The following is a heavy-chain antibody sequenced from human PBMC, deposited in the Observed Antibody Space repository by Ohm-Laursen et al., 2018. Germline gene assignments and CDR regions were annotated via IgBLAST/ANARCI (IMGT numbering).Heavy chain of an antibody. CDR1: GYTFTGYY. D-gene: IGHD3-3*01. V-gene: IGHV1-2*02. Sequence: ASSVKASCKASGYTFTGYYMHSVRQAPGQGLGWMGWINPNSGGTNYAQKFQGRVTMTRDTSISTAYMELSRLRSDDTAVYYCATPVLRFLEWIHMDVWGQGTTVTVSS. J-gene: IGHJ6*02. CDR3: ATPVLRFLEWIHMDV. CDR2: INPNSGGT.